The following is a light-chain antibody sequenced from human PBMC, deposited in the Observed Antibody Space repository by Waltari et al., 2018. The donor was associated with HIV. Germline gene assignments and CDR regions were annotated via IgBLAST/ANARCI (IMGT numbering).Light chain of an antibody. CDR2: GGR. J-gene: IGLJ2*01. CDR1: RDDVGGYDH. Sequence: QSALTQPASVSGSPGQTVTITCTGTRDDVGGYDHVAWYQQHTTTPPRRSIFGGRRRPSGCCGRFSASKSGNVASLTITGLRPDDEAHYVCSSYTRSISVAFGGGTRLTVL. CDR3: SSYTRSISVA. V-gene: IGLV2-14*03.